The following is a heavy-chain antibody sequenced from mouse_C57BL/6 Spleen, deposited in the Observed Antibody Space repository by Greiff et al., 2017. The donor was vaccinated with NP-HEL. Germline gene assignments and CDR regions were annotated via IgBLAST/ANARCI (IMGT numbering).Heavy chain of an antibody. CDR3: ARVLNYYGSSYFDY. V-gene: IGHV5-4*01. CDR1: GFTFSSYA. CDR2: ISDGGSYT. D-gene: IGHD1-1*01. J-gene: IGHJ2*01. Sequence: EVQVVESGGGLVKPGGSLKLSCAASGFTFSSYAMSWVRQTPEKRLEWVATISDGGSYTYYPDNVKGRFTISRDNAKNNLYLQMSHLKSEDTAMYYCARVLNYYGSSYFDYWGQGTTLTVSS.